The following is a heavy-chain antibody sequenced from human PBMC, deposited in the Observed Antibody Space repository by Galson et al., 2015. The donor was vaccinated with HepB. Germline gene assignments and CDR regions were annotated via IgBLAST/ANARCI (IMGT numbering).Heavy chain of an antibody. Sequence: SLRLSCAVSGFTFSASSMTWVRQAPGKGLEWVANIRPDGVERSYVDSVKGRFTISRDNGKNSLHLQMNSLRDEDTAMYYCARGRGMDVWGKGTTVTVSS. CDR3: ARGRGMDV. J-gene: IGHJ6*03. CDR2: IRPDGVER. D-gene: IGHD3-10*01. CDR1: GFTFSASS. V-gene: IGHV3-7*01.